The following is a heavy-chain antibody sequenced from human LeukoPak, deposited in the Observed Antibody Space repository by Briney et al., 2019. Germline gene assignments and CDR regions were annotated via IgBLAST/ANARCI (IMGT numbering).Heavy chain of an antibody. J-gene: IGHJ4*02. D-gene: IGHD2-2*01. CDR2: IYYSGST. Sequence: SETLSLTCTVSGGSISSSSYYWGWIRQPPGKGLEWIGSIYYSGSTYYNPSLKSRVTISVDTSKNQFSLKLSSVTAADTAVYYCARLYCSSISCYQPGPPDYWGQGTLVTVSS. V-gene: IGHV4-39*01. CDR1: GGSISSSSYY. CDR3: ARLYCSSISCYQPGPPDY.